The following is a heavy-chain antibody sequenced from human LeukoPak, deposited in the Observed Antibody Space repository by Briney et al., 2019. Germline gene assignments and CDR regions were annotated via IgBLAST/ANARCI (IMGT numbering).Heavy chain of an antibody. D-gene: IGHD4-17*01. Sequence: GGSLRLSCAASGFTFNSYSMNWVRQTPEKGLEWVSSISHSSTYMYYTDTVKGRFTISRDNAKNSLYLQMNSLRAEDTAVYYCARVPPTTAHSWGQGTLVTVSS. CDR2: ISHSSTYM. J-gene: IGHJ4*02. CDR1: GFTFNSYS. CDR3: ARVPPTTAHS. V-gene: IGHV3-21*01.